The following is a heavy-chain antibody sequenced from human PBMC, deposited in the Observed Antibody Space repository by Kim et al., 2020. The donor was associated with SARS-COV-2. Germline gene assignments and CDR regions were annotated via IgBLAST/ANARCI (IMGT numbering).Heavy chain of an antibody. CDR3: ARDLGIAAAGHIFDY. D-gene: IGHD6-13*01. CDR2: IIPIFGTA. Sequence: SVKVSCKASGGTFSSYAISWVRQAPGQGLEWMGGIIPIFGTANYAQKFQGRVTITADESTSTAYMELSSLRSEDTAVYYCARDLGIAAAGHIFDYWGQGTLVTVSS. J-gene: IGHJ4*02. CDR1: GGTFSSYA. V-gene: IGHV1-69*13.